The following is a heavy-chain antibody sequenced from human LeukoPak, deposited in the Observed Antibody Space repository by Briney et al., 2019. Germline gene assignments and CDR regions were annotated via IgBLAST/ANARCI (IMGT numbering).Heavy chain of an antibody. D-gene: IGHD3-22*01. Sequence: GRSLRLSCAASGFTFSSYGMHWVRQAPGKGLEWVAVIWYGGSNKYYADSVKGRFTISRDNSKNTLYLQMNSLRAEDTAVYYCVPEYYDSSGYSQFDYWGQGTLVTVSS. CDR2: IWYGGSNK. CDR3: VPEYYDSSGYSQFDY. CDR1: GFTFSSYG. V-gene: IGHV3-33*01. J-gene: IGHJ4*02.